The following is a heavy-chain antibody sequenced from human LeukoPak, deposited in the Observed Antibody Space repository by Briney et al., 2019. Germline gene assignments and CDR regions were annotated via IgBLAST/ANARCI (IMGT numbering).Heavy chain of an antibody. CDR1: GFTFSSYT. D-gene: IGHD4-17*01. Sequence: LPGGSLRLSCAASGFTFSSYTMSWVRQAPGKGLEWVANIKQDGSEKYYVDSVKGRFTISRDNAKNSLYLQMNSLRAEDTAVYYCARGVTTAYYYYYYMDVWGKGTTVTVSS. V-gene: IGHV3-7*01. J-gene: IGHJ6*03. CDR3: ARGVTTAYYYYYYMDV. CDR2: IKQDGSEK.